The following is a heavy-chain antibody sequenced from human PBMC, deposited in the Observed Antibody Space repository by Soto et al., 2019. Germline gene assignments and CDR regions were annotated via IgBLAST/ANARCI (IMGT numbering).Heavy chain of an antibody. D-gene: IGHD6-19*01. J-gene: IGHJ6*02. Sequence: SETLSLTCAVYGGSFSGYYWSWIRQPPGKGLEWIGEINHSGSTNYNPSLKSRVTISVDTSKNQFSLKLSSVTAADTAVYYCARGLSAVAGRYYYYGMDVWGQGTTVTVSS. CDR2: INHSGST. CDR1: GGSFSGYY. CDR3: ARGLSAVAGRYYYYGMDV. V-gene: IGHV4-34*01.